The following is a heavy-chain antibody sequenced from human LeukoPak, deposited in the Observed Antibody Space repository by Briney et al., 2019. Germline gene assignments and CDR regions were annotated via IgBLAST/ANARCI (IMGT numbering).Heavy chain of an antibody. D-gene: IGHD3-10*01. CDR3: AKDRAYGSGSYYNGAFDY. V-gene: IGHV3-43D*03. CDR1: GFTFDDYA. Sequence: PGGSQRLSCAASGFTFDDYAMHWVRQAPGKGLEWVSLISWDGGSTYYADSVKGRFTISRDNSKNSLYLQMNSLRAEDTALYYCAKDRAYGSGSYYNGAFDYWGQGTLVTVSS. J-gene: IGHJ4*02. CDR2: ISWDGGST.